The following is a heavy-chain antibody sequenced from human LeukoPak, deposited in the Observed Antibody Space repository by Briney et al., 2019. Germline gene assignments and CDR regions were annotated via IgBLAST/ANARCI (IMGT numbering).Heavy chain of an antibody. CDR1: GFTFNNYG. J-gene: IGHJ6*02. V-gene: IGHV3-33*01. CDR2: IWYDGSNR. D-gene: IGHD3-10*01. CDR3: ARDGATYASGSYYAYYYYGMDV. Sequence: QSGGSLRLSCAASGFTFNNYGMHWVRQAPGEGLEWVAVIWYDGSNRYYTDSVKGRFTMSRDDSKNMLYLQMNSLRAEDTAVYYCARDGATYASGSYYAYYYYGMDVWGQGTTVTVS.